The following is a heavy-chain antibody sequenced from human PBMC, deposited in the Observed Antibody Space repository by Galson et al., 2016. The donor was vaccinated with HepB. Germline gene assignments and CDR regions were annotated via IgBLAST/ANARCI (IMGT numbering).Heavy chain of an antibody. CDR2: LYSGGTA. CDR3: ARSIAVAGEVDY. Sequence: SLRLSCAASGFNVSSTYMSWVRQAPGKGLEWVSVLYSGGTADYADSVKGRLTISRDNSKNTLYLQMNSLRAEDAAVYYCARSIAVAGEVDYWGQGTLVTVSS. CDR1: GFNVSSTY. J-gene: IGHJ4*02. V-gene: IGHV3-53*01. D-gene: IGHD6-19*01.